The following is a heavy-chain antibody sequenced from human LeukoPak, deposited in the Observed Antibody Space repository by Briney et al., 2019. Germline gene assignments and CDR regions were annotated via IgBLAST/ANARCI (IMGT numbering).Heavy chain of an antibody. Sequence: GGSLRLSCAASGFTFSSYKMNWVRQAPGKGLEWVSYISSSGRTIYYADSVKGRFTTSRDNAKNSLYLQMNSLRAEDTAVYYCAELGITMIGGVWGKGTTVTISS. V-gene: IGHV3-48*03. CDR3: AELGITMIGGV. CDR2: ISSSGRTI. J-gene: IGHJ6*04. D-gene: IGHD3-10*02. CDR1: GFTFSSYK.